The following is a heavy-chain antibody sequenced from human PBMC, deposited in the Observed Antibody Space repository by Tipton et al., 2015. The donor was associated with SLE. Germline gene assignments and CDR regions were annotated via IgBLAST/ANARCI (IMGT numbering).Heavy chain of an antibody. CDR1: GFIFGDYA. Sequence: QLVQSGGGLVQPGRSLRLSCTTSGFIFGDYAFNWVRQAPGKGLEWVGFIRSKAFGGTTEYAASLKDRFTISRDDSKSIAYLQMKSLKPEDTAGYYCSRVITMIGVAFGWFDPWGQGTLGTVSS. V-gene: IGHV3-49*04. J-gene: IGHJ5*02. D-gene: IGHD3-22*01. CDR3: SRVITMIGVAFGWFDP. CDR2: IRSKAFGGTT.